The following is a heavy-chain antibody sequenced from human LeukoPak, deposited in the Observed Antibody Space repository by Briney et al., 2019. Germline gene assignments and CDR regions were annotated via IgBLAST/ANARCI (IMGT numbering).Heavy chain of an antibody. CDR1: GYSFTSYW. Sequence: RGESLKISCKGSGYSFTSYWIGWVRQMPGKGLEWMGIIYPGDSDTRYSPSFQGQVTISADKSISTAYLQWSSLKASDTAMYYCARSWGFGCSSTSCPRRNYDYYYYYMDVWGKGTTVTVSS. CDR2: IYPGDSDT. CDR3: ARSWGFGCSSTSCPRRNYDYYYYYMDV. J-gene: IGHJ6*03. D-gene: IGHD2-2*01. V-gene: IGHV5-51*01.